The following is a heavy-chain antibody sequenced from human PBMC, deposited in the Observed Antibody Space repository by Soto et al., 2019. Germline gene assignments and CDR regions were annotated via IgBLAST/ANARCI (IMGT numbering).Heavy chain of an antibody. CDR2: IIPIFGTA. CDR1: GGTFSSYA. Sequence: QVQLVQSGAEVKKPGSSVKVSCKASGGTFSSYAISWVRQAPGLGLEWMGGIIPIFGTANYAQKFQGRVTITADESTSTAYMELSSLRSEDTAVYYCARSYAMTTVTTGYFQHWGQGTLVTVSS. V-gene: IGHV1-69*01. CDR3: ARSYAMTTVTTGYFQH. J-gene: IGHJ1*01. D-gene: IGHD4-17*01.